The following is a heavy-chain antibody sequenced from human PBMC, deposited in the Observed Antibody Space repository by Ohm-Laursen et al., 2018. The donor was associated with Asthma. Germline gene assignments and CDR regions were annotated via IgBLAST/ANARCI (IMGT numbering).Heavy chain of an antibody. J-gene: IGHJ1*01. Sequence: SLRLSCAASGYTFSRYSIHWVRQIPGKGLEWVASIRTASSFIYYADSVRGRFTTSRDTARNSVYLQMNSLRAEDTALYYCAKIWAEWELPRREYSLHHWGEGTLVTVSS. CDR2: IRTASSFI. V-gene: IGHV3-21*01. D-gene: IGHD1-26*01. CDR1: GYTFSRYS. CDR3: AKIWAEWELPRREYSLHH.